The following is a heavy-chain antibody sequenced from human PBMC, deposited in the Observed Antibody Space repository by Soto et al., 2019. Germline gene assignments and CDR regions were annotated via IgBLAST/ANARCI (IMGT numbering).Heavy chain of an antibody. D-gene: IGHD3-3*01. Sequence: GESLKISCKGSGYSFTSYWIGCVRQMPGKGLEWMVIIYPGDSDTRYSPSFQGQVTISADKSISTAYLQWSSLKASDTAMYYCAKTSYDFWSGYYYYYGMDVWGQGTTVTVSS. CDR1: GYSFTSYW. CDR3: AKTSYDFWSGYYYYYGMDV. V-gene: IGHV5-51*01. J-gene: IGHJ6*02. CDR2: IYPGDSDT.